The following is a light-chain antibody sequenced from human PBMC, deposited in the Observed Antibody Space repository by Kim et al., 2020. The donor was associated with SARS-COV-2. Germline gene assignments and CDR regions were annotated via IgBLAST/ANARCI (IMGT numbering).Light chain of an antibody. CDR3: LQDYNYPMT. CDR1: QGIRSD. Sequence: AIQMTQSPSSLSVSVGDRVTITCRASQGIRSDLGWYQQKPGKAPKLLIYAASSLQSGVLSRFSGSGSGTDFTLTISSLQPEDFATYYCLQDYNYPMTFGQGTKVDIK. V-gene: IGKV1-6*01. CDR2: AAS. J-gene: IGKJ1*01.